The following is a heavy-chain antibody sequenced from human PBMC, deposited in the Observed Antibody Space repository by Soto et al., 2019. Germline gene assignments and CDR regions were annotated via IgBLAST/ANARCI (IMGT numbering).Heavy chain of an antibody. CDR1: GYSCTSYW. J-gene: IGHJ4*02. Sequence: LGESLKISWKGSGYSCTSYWSRWVRQMPGKGLEWMGIIYPGDSDTRYSPSFQGQVTISADKSISTAYLQWSSLKASDTAMYYCARHYSSGPDYWGQGTLVTVSS. CDR3: ARHYSSGPDY. D-gene: IGHD3-22*01. V-gene: IGHV5-51*01. CDR2: IYPGDSDT.